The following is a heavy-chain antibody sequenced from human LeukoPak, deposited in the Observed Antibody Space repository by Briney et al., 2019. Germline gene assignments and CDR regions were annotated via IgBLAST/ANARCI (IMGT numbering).Heavy chain of an antibody. CDR1: GYTFTVYY. J-gene: IGHJ4*02. D-gene: IGHD1-1*01. Sequence: ASVTDSFKDSGYTFTVYYMHRVGQAPGEGGEGRGWINLNSCGTNYAQKFQGRVTMTSDTSISTAYMELSRLRSDDTAVYYCARDGVWTESPYPIVAPDYWGQGTLVTVSS. CDR3: ARDGVWTESPYPIVAPDY. V-gene: IGHV1-2*02. CDR2: INLNSCGT.